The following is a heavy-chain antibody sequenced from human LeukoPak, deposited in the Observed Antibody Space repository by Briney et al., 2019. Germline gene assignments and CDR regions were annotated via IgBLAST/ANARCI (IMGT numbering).Heavy chain of an antibody. CDR1: GGSISSGSYY. J-gene: IGHJ6*03. V-gene: IGHV4-61*02. CDR3: ARVPHYYYYYMDV. Sequence: SETLSLTCTVSGGSISSGSYYWSWIRQPAGKGLEWIGRIYTSGSTNYNPSLKSRVTISVDTSKNQFTLKLSSVTAADTAVYYCARVPHYYYYYMDVWGKGTTVTVSS. CDR2: IYTSGST.